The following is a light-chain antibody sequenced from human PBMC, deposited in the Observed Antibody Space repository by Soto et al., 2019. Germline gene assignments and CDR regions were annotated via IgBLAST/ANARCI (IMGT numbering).Light chain of an antibody. CDR3: SSYTRGTTYV. Sequence: QSALTQPASVSGSPGQSITISCTGTSSDIGGYNSVSWYQQHPRKAPKLMIYEVTNRPSGISNRFSGSKSGNTASLTISGLQAEDEADYYCSSYTRGTTYVFGTGTKLTVL. J-gene: IGLJ1*01. V-gene: IGLV2-14*01. CDR1: SSDIGGYNS. CDR2: EVT.